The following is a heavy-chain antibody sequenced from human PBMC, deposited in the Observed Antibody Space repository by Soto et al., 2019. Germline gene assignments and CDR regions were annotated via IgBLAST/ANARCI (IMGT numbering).Heavy chain of an antibody. CDR3: STSVYCSTTRCYYYYSLDV. Sequence: QVQPVQSGAEVKKPGSSVKVSCKVSGGTFSRHSINWVRQAPGQGPEWMGGIIPIFGTENYAQKFQGRVTITADESTSTAYMELSSLTSEDTALYYCSTSVYCSTTRCYYYYSLDVWGQGTTVIVSS. CDR2: IIPIFGTE. CDR1: GGTFSRHS. J-gene: IGHJ6*02. D-gene: IGHD2-2*01. V-gene: IGHV1-69*01.